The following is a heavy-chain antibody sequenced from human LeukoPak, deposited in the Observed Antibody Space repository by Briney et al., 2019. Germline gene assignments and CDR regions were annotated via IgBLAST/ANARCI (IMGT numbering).Heavy chain of an antibody. D-gene: IGHD1-1*01. J-gene: IGHJ4*02. CDR3: ARRAPGKLAADY. CDR2: ISTYNGNT. V-gene: IGHV1-18*01. CDR1: GYTFTSYG. Sequence: ASVKVSCKASGYTFTSYGISWVRQAPGQGLEWMGWISTYNGNTKYEHKLQGRVTMTTDTSTSTAYMELRSLRSDDTAMYYCARRAPGKLAADYWGQGTLVTVSS.